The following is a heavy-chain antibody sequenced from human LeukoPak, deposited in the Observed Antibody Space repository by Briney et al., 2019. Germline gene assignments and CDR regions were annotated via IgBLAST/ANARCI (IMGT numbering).Heavy chain of an antibody. Sequence: KPSETLSLTCAVYGGSFSGYYWSWIRQPPGKGLEWIGEINHSGSTNYNPSLKSRVTISVDTSKNQFSLKLSSVTAADTAVYYCVRDYDFWRGHYYYYMDVWGKGTTVTVSS. CDR2: INHSGST. CDR3: VRDYDFWRGHYYYYMDV. D-gene: IGHD3-3*01. CDR1: GGSFSGYY. J-gene: IGHJ6*03. V-gene: IGHV4-34*01.